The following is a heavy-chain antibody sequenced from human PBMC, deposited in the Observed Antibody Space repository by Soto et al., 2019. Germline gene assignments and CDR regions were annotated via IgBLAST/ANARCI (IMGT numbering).Heavy chain of an antibody. CDR3: AKDRRGSYPEYFQH. V-gene: IGHV3-23*01. CDR1: GFTFSSYA. Sequence: GGSLRLSCAASGFTFSSYAMIWGRQAPGKGLEWVSAISGSGGSTYYADSVKGRFTISRDNSKNTLYLQMNSLRAEDTAVYYCAKDRRGSYPEYFQHWGQGTLVTVSS. CDR2: ISGSGGST. D-gene: IGHD1-26*01. J-gene: IGHJ1*01.